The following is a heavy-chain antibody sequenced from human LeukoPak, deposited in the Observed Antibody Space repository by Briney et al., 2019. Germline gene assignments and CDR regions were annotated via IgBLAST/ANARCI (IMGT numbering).Heavy chain of an antibody. Sequence: SGTLSLTCTVSGGSISSSSYYWGWIRQPPGKGLEWIGSIYYSGSTYYNPSLKSRVTISVDTSKNQFSLKLSSVTAADTAVYYCAREGDIVGATTPGYFDYWGQGTLVTVSS. D-gene: IGHD1-26*01. CDR3: AREGDIVGATTPGYFDY. CDR1: GGSISSSSYY. J-gene: IGHJ4*02. CDR2: IYYSGST. V-gene: IGHV4-39*07.